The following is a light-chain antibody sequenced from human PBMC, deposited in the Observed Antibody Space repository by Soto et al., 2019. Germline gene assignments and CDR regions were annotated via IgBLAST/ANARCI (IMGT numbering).Light chain of an antibody. V-gene: IGKV1-17*01. CDR3: LQYNDYPRT. J-gene: IGKJ1*01. CDR2: GAS. Sequence: DIQLTQSPSSLSASVGDRVSFTCRASQGIRNDLAWFQQKAGKAPRRLIYGASSLQSGVPNRFRGSGSGTEFTLTIDSLQPEDFAVYYCLQYNDYPRTFGQGTKVDIK. CDR1: QGIRND.